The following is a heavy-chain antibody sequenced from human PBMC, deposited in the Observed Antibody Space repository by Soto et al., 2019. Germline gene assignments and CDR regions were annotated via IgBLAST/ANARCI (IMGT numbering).Heavy chain of an antibody. CDR1: GYTFTSYD. Sequence: ASVKVSCKASGYTFTSYDINWVRQATGQGLEWMGWMNPNSGNTGYAQKFQGRVTMTRNTSISTAYMELSSLRSEDTAVYYCARGGGLTRVLRFLEWPTVVDYWGQGTLVTVSS. D-gene: IGHD3-3*01. CDR3: ARGGGLTRVLRFLEWPTVVDY. V-gene: IGHV1-8*01. CDR2: MNPNSGNT. J-gene: IGHJ4*02.